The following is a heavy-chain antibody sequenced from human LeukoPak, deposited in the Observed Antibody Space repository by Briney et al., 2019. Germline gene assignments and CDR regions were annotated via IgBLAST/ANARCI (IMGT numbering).Heavy chain of an antibody. CDR3: AKDPSI. V-gene: IGHV3-23*01. CDR2: ITGSAGST. J-gene: IGHJ3*02. Sequence: GGSLRLSCAASGFTFSSYTMNWVRQAPGKGLEWVSAITGSAGSTYYPDSVKGRFTISRDSSKNTLYLQMNSLRADDTAVYYCAKDPSIWGHGTMVTVSS. CDR1: GFTFSSYT.